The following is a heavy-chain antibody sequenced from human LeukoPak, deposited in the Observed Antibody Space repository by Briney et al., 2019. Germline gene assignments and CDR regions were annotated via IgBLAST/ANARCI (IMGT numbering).Heavy chain of an antibody. Sequence: PSETLSLTCTVSGGSVSSYHWSWVRQPAGKGLEWTGRIYTNGNTNSNPSLKSRVTMSLDPSKNQFSMKLSPVTAADTAVYFCARAFALYSAASGATFDIWGHGTVVTVSS. CDR2: IYTNGNT. CDR1: GGSVSSYH. D-gene: IGHD1-26*01. V-gene: IGHV4-4*07. J-gene: IGHJ3*02. CDR3: ARAFALYSAASGATFDI.